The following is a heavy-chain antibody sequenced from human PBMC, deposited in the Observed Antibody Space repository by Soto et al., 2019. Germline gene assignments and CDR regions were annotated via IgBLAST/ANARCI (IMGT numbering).Heavy chain of an antibody. CDR1: GFTFSSYA. Sequence: GSLRLSCAASGFTFSSYAMGWVRQAPWKGLEWVSAISGSGGSTYYADSVKGRFTISRDNSKNTLYLQMNSLRAEDTAVYYCAKRGNYYDSSGYYFDYWGQGTLVTVSS. J-gene: IGHJ4*02. D-gene: IGHD3-22*01. V-gene: IGHV3-23*01. CDR2: ISGSGGST. CDR3: AKRGNYYDSSGYYFDY.